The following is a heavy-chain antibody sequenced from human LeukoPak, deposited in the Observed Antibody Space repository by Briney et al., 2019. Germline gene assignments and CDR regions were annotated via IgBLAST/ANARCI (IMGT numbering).Heavy chain of an antibody. CDR2: IIPIFGTA. CDR3: AKSGSCYSCWFDP. D-gene: IGHD2-15*01. CDR1: GDTFSSYA. V-gene: IGHV1-69*13. Sequence: VASVKVSCKASGDTFSSYAISWVRQAPGQGLEWMGGIIPIFGTANYAQKFQGRVTITADESTSTAYMELSSLRSEDTAVYYCAKSGSCYSCWFDPWGQGTLVTVSS. J-gene: IGHJ5*02.